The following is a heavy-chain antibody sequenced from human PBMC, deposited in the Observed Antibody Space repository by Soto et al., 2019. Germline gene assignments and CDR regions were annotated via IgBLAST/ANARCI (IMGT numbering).Heavy chain of an antibody. J-gene: IGHJ3*01. Sequence: GGSLRLSCAASGFISTNYAMNWVRQAPGKGLEWVSVIGGRGNSAYYADSVQGRFTISRDNSKNTLSLQMSSLTADDTAIYYCVREGRGSFDFWGRGTMVTVSS. D-gene: IGHD5-12*01. V-gene: IGHV3-23*01. CDR1: GFISTNYA. CDR3: VREGRGSFDF. CDR2: IGGRGNSA.